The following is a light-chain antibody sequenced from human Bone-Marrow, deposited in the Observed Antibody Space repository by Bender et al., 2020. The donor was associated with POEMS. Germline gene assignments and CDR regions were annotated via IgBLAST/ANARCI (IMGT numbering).Light chain of an antibody. J-gene: IGLJ1*01. CDR2: EDT. Sequence: QSALTQPSSFVGPPRQSITISCTGTTSDGGGYDHVSWYQQHPGKPPKLMIYEDTHRPSGVSSRFSGSKSDSTASLTISGLQAEDEADYSCSSYTTRRTFLFGTGPRVTVL. CDR1: TSDGGGYDH. CDR3: SSYTTRRTFL. V-gene: IGLV2-14*01.